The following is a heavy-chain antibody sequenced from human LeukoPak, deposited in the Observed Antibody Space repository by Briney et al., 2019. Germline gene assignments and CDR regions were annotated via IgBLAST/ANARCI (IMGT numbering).Heavy chain of an antibody. CDR2: NYYSGST. CDR3: ARRRGGYSYGQQYYFDY. D-gene: IGHD5-18*01. Sequence: SETLSLTCTVSGGSISSYYWSGIRQPPGKGLEWIGYNYYSGSTNYNPSLKSRVTISVDTSKNQFSLKLSSVTAADTAVYYCARRRGGYSYGQQYYFDYWGQGTLVTVSS. J-gene: IGHJ4*02. V-gene: IGHV4-59*08. CDR1: GGSISSYY.